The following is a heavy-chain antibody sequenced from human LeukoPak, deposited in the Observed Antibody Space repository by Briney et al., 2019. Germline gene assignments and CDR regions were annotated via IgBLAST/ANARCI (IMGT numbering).Heavy chain of an antibody. V-gene: IGHV1-2*02. CDR3: AREARITMVRGVESRAFDI. D-gene: IGHD3-10*01. J-gene: IGHJ3*02. Sequence: ASVKVSCKASGYTFNGYYMHWVRQAPGQGLEWMGWINPNSGGTNYAQKFQGRVTMTGDTSISTAYMELSRLRSDDTAVYYCAREARITMVRGVESRAFDIWGQGTMVTVSS. CDR2: INPNSGGT. CDR1: GYTFNGYY.